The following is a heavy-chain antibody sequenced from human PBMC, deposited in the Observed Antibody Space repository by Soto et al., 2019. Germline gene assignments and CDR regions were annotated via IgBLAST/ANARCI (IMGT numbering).Heavy chain of an antibody. J-gene: IGHJ3*02. Sequence: EVQLVESGGGLVQPGGSLRLSCAASGFTFSSYAMHWVRQAPGKGLEYVSAISSNGGSTYYANSVKGRFTISRDNSKNTLYLQMGSLRAEDMAVYYCARGGSDNYGDYMNIWGQGTMVTVSS. CDR3: ARGGSDNYGDYMNI. CDR1: GFTFSSYA. CDR2: ISSNGGST. D-gene: IGHD4-17*01. V-gene: IGHV3-64*01.